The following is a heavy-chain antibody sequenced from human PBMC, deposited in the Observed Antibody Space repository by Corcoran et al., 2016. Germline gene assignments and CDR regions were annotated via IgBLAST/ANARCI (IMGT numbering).Heavy chain of an antibody. D-gene: IGHD1-26*01. Sequence: QITLKESGPTLVKPTQTLTLTCTFSGFSLSTSGVGVGWIRQPPGKALEWLALIYWNDDKRYSPSLKSRLTITKDTSKNQVVLTMTTMDPVDTATYYCAHGGGATKYCDDYGMDVWGQGTTVTVSS. CDR2: IYWNDDK. V-gene: IGHV2-5*01. J-gene: IGHJ6*02. CDR1: GFSLSTSGVG. CDR3: AHGGGATKYCDDYGMDV.